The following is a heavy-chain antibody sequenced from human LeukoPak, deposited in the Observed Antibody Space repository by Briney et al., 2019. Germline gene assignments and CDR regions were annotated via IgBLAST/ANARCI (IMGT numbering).Heavy chain of an antibody. D-gene: IGHD1-26*01. J-gene: IGHJ3*02. Sequence: SQTLSLTCTVSGGSISSGGYYWSWIRQHPGKGLEWIGYIYYSGSTYYSPSLKSRVTISVDTSKNQFSLKLSSVTAADTAVYYCARTGIVGATSAFDIWGQGTMVTVSS. V-gene: IGHV4-31*03. CDR3: ARTGIVGATSAFDI. CDR2: IYYSGST. CDR1: GGSISSGGYY.